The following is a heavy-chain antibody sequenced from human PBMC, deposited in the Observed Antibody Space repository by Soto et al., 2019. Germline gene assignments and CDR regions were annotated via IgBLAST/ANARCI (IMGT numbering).Heavy chain of an antibody. CDR1: GCTSTSYG. CDR3: AREGILSA. CDR2: ILHDGSAE. D-gene: IGHD3-10*01. Sequence: GGPLRLSCAAAGCTSTSYGMHWVSQAPGKGLEWMALILHDGSAEYYADSVKGRFTISRDNAKSSLFLQMNSLRDEDTGVYYCAREGILSAWGQRTGVPVSS. V-gene: IGHV3-30*03. J-gene: IGHJ5*02.